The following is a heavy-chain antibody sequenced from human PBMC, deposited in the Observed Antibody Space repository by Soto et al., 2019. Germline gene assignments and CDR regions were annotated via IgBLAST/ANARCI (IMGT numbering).Heavy chain of an antibody. CDR3: ARYSGYDPHYFDY. D-gene: IGHD5-12*01. Sequence: QVQLQESGPGLVKPSETLSLTCTVSGGSISSYYWSWIRQPPGKGLEWIGYIYYSGITNYNPSLNSPVTISVDTSYNQFPLKLSSVTAAATPVYSSARYSGYDPHYFDYWGQGTLVTVSS. CDR1: GGSISSYY. J-gene: IGHJ4*02. CDR2: IYYSGIT. V-gene: IGHV4-59*08.